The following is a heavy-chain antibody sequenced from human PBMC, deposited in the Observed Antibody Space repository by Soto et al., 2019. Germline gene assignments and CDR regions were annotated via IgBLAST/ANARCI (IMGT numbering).Heavy chain of an antibody. J-gene: IGHJ4*02. Sequence: SETLSLTCTVSGGSISSGIYYWSWIRQNPGKGLEWIGHIYYSGSTYYNPSLKSRVSISVDTSKNQFSLKLTSVTAADTAVYYCARVARGRVVGATPPCFDYWGQGTLVTVSS. CDR1: GGSISSGIYY. CDR2: IYYSGST. CDR3: ARVARGRVVGATPPCFDY. V-gene: IGHV4-31*03. D-gene: IGHD1-26*01.